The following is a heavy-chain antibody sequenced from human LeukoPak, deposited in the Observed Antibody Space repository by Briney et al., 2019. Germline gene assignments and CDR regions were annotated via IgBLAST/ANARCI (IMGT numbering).Heavy chain of an antibody. CDR1: GGSISSYY. Sequence: SETLSLTCTVSGGSISSYYWSWIRQPPGKGLEWIGYIYYSGSTNYNPSLKSRVTISVDTSKNQFSLKLSSVTAADTAVHYCARGYGSTSCYGGGFDYWGQGTLVTVSS. V-gene: IGHV4-59*01. CDR3: ARGYGSTSCYGGGFDY. J-gene: IGHJ4*02. D-gene: IGHD2-2*01. CDR2: IYYSGST.